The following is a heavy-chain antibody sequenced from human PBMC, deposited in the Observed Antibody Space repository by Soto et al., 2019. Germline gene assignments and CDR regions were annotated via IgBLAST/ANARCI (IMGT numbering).Heavy chain of an antibody. D-gene: IGHD2-15*01. CDR1: GFIVSSTY. J-gene: IGHJ3*02. CDR2: ISNGGDT. Sequence: EVRLVESGGGVVQPGGSLRLSCAASGFIVSSTYINWVRQAPGKGLEWVSVISNGGDTHYADSVTGRFSLSRDISNNLIHLQRTSLSAEDTAVYYCAREPRYCRGGSCSITGDAYDIWGQGTMVTVSS. CDR3: AREPRYCRGGSCSITGDAYDI. V-gene: IGHV3-66*01.